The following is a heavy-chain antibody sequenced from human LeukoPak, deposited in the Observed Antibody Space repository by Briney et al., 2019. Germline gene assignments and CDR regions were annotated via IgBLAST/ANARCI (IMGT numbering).Heavy chain of an antibody. J-gene: IGHJ4*02. Sequence: SETLSLTCTVSGGSISSSSYYWGWIRQPPGKGLEWIGYIYYSGSTNYNPSLKSRVTISVDTSKNQFSLKLSSVTAADTAVYYCARDRTSGSSWSLDYWGQGTLVTVSS. CDR3: ARDRTSGSSWSLDY. D-gene: IGHD6-13*01. CDR1: GGSISSSSYY. V-gene: IGHV4-61*01. CDR2: IYYSGST.